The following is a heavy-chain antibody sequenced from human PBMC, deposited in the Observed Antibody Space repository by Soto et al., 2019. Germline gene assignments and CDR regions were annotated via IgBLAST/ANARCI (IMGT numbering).Heavy chain of an antibody. V-gene: IGHV1-2*02. Sequence: RASVKVSCKASGYTFTGYYFHWVRQVPGQGLEWVGWINLNSGGAVYAKNFQGRVTMTRDTSISTAYLELSSLRSDDTAMYYCARESTLAYWGQGTLVTVSS. CDR3: ARESTLAY. CDR1: GYTFTGYY. CDR2: INLNSGGA. J-gene: IGHJ4*02.